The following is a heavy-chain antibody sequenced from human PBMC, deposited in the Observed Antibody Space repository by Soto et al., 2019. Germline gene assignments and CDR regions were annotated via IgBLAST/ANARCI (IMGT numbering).Heavy chain of an antibody. V-gene: IGHV1-69*12. CDR3: ARSLLFYHYYAMDV. Sequence: QVELVQSGAEVRKTGSSVKVSCMASGGTFSRFTISWVRQAPGQGLEWMGGIIPVFGTTKYAQKFQGRVTITADEDTSTAYMELRSLRFEDTAVYYCARSLLFYHYYAMDVWGQGTTVTVSS. J-gene: IGHJ6*02. CDR1: GGTFSRFT. D-gene: IGHD3-10*01. CDR2: IIPVFGTT.